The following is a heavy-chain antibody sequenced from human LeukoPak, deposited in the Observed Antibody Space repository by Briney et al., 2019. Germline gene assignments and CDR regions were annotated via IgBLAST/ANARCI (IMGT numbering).Heavy chain of an antibody. CDR2: ISSSSSNT. J-gene: IGHJ4*02. CDR1: GFTFSIYG. Sequence: TGGSLRLSCAASGFTFSIYGMSWVRQAPGKGLEWVAYISSSSSNTYYADSVKGRFTISRDNAKNSLCLQMNSLRAEDTALYYCARVNRMVPGYCSGGTCPGDYWGQGTLVTVSS. V-gene: IGHV3-48*01. D-gene: IGHD2-15*01. CDR3: ARVNRMVPGYCSGGTCPGDY.